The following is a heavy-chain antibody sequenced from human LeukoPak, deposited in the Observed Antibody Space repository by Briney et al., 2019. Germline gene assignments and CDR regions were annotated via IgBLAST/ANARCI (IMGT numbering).Heavy chain of an antibody. J-gene: IGHJ4*02. D-gene: IGHD5-12*01. CDR2: IYYSGST. CDR3: ARALSRWLRSGIDY. CDR1: GGSISSYY. Sequence: SETLSLTCTVSGGSISSYYWSWIRQPPGKGLEWIGYIYYSGSTNYNPSLKSRVTISVDTSKNQFSLKLSSVTAADTAVYYCARALSRWLRSGIDYWGQGTLVTVSS. V-gene: IGHV4-59*12.